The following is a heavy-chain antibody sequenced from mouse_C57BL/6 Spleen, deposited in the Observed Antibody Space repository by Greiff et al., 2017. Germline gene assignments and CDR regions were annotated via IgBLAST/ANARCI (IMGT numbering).Heavy chain of an antibody. J-gene: IGHJ2*01. D-gene: IGHD1-1*02. CDR3: TRGGSFDY. V-gene: IGHV14-4*01. CDR1: GFNIKDDY. CDR2: IDPENGDT. Sequence: EVQLQESGAELVRPGASVKLSCTASGFNIKDDYMHWVKQRPEQGLEWIGWIDPENGDTEYASKFQGKATITADTSSNTAYLQLSSRTSEDTAVYYCTRGGSFDYWGQGTTLTVSS.